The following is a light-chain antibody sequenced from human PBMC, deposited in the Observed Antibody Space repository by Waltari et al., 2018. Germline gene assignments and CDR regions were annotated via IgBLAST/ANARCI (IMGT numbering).Light chain of an antibody. Sequence: QSALTQPASVSGSPGQSITISCTGTSSDVGGYNFVSWYQQHPDKAPKLMIYAVTKWPSGVSNRFAGFKSGNTASLTISGLQADDEADYYCTSYTSTNTVVFGGGTKVTVL. CDR2: AVT. V-gene: IGLV2-14*01. CDR3: TSYTSTNTVV. CDR1: SSDVGGYNF. J-gene: IGLJ2*01.